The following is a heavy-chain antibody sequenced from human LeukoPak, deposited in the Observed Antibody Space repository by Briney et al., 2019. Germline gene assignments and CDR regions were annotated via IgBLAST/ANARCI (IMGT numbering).Heavy chain of an antibody. Sequence: GESLKISCEGSGYSFPNYWIGWVRQMPGKGLEWMAIIYPADSDTRYSPSFQGQVTISADKSISTAYLQWSSLKASDTAMYYCARWSSDSRSYYYLLEFWGQGTLVTVSS. CDR3: ARWSSDSRSYYYLLEF. CDR1: GYSFPNYW. D-gene: IGHD3-22*01. V-gene: IGHV5-51*01. J-gene: IGHJ4*02. CDR2: IYPADSDT.